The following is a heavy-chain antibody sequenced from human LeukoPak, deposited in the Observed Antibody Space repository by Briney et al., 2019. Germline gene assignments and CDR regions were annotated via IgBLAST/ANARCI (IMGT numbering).Heavy chain of an antibody. CDR3: AKRLAAAFDY. CDR1: GFTFSTFA. Sequence: GGSLRLSCAASGFTFSTFAMNWVRQAPGKGLEWVSYISSSGSTIYYADSVKGRFTISRDNSKNTLYLQMNSLRAEDTAVYYCAKRLAAAFDYWGQGTLVTVSS. J-gene: IGHJ4*02. CDR2: ISSSGSTI. D-gene: IGHD6-13*01. V-gene: IGHV3-48*01.